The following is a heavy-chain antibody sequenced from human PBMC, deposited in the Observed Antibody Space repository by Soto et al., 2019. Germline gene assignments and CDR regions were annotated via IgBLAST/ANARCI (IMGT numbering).Heavy chain of an antibody. CDR3: ARGIMITFGGVIVRHRPGFDY. V-gene: IGHV1-69*13. CDR2: IIPIFGTS. CDR1: GGPLSSHA. D-gene: IGHD3-16*02. J-gene: IGHJ4*02. Sequence: GASVKVSCKASGGPLSSHATSWVRQAPGQGLEWMGGIIPIFGTSNYAQKFQGRVTVTADELASTAYMELSRLRSDDTAVYYCARGIMITFGGVIVRHRPGFDYWGQGTLVTVSS.